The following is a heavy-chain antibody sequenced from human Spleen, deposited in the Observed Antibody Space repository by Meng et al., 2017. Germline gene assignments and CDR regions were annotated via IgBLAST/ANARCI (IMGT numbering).Heavy chain of an antibody. CDR3: ARHMNIVVVVAATPFDY. CDR1: GYTFTSYG. V-gene: IGHV1-18*01. Sequence: ASVKVSCKASGYTFTSYGISWVRQAPGQGLEWMGWISVYTGITNYAQKFQGRVTMTTDTSTSTAYMELRSLRSDDTAVYRCARHMNIVVVVAATPFDYWGQGTLVTVSS. CDR2: ISVYTGIT. D-gene: IGHD2-15*01. J-gene: IGHJ4*02.